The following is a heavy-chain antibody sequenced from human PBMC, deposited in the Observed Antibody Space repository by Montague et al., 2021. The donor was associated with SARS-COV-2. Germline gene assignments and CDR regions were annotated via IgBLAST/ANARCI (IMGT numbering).Heavy chain of an antibody. Sequence: SETLSLTCAVYGGSFSGYYWSWIRQPPGKGLEWIGYIYYSGSTNYNPSLKSRITISLGTSKNQFSLKLSSVTAADTAVYYCARDIAVAGLFDYWGQGTLVTVSS. V-gene: IGHV4-59*12. CDR1: GGSFSGYY. CDR2: IYYSGST. J-gene: IGHJ4*02. D-gene: IGHD6-19*01. CDR3: ARDIAVAGLFDY.